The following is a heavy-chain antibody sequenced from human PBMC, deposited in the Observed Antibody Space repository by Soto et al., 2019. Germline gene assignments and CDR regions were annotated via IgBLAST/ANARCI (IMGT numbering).Heavy chain of an antibody. V-gene: IGHV1-18*01. CDR3: ARDRRRMVVVINDAFDI. J-gene: IGHJ3*02. CDR1: GYSFTNYG. D-gene: IGHD3-22*01. CDR2: VSAYNGQT. Sequence: QVQLVQSGAEVMKPGASVTVSCKGSGYSFTNYGITWVRQAPGQGLEWMGWVSAYNGQTNYAQKFQGRVTMTTETSASTAYLELRSLKSDDTAVYYCARDRRRMVVVINDAFDIWGQGTMVTVSS.